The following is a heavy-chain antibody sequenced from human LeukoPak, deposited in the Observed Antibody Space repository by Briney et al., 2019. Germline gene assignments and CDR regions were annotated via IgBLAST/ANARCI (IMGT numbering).Heavy chain of an antibody. V-gene: IGHV4-38-2*02. CDR3: ARARSSGYYPLNY. D-gene: IGHD3-22*01. J-gene: IGHJ4*02. Sequence: PSETLSLTCTVSGYSISSDYYWGWIRQPPGKGLEWIGNIHHSGSTYYNPSLKSRVTISVDTSKNQFSLKLSSVTAADTAVYYCARARSSGYYPLNYWGQGTLVTVSS. CDR2: IHHSGST. CDR1: GYSISSDYY.